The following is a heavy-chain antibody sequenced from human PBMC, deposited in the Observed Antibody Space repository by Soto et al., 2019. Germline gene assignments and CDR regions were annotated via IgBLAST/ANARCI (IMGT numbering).Heavy chain of an antibody. CDR1: GGPISSGGYY. D-gene: IGHD2-21*01. Sequence: PSETLSLTCTVSGGPISSGGYYWSWIRQHPGKGLEWIGYIYYSGSTYYNPSLKSRVTISVDTSKNQFSLKLSSVTAADTAVYYCAASCVGCGGFNYYGMDVWAKGPRSPSP. CDR3: AASCVGCGGFNYYGMDV. V-gene: IGHV4-31*03. CDR2: IYYSGST. J-gene: IGHJ6*02.